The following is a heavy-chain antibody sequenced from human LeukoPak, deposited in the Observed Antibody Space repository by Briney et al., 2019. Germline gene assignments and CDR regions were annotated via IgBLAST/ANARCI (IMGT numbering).Heavy chain of an antibody. CDR2: IYYSGST. Sequence: SETLSLTCTVSGGSISSSSYYRGWIRQPPGKGPEWIGSIYYSGSTYYNPSLKSRVTISVDTSKNQFSLKLSSVTAADTAVYYCARRIAYYFDYWGQGTLVTVSS. CDR1: GGSISSSSYY. J-gene: IGHJ4*02. V-gene: IGHV4-39*01. CDR3: ARRIAYYFDY.